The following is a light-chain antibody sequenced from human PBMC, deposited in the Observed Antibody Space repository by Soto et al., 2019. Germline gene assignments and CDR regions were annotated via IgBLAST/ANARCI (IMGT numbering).Light chain of an antibody. Sequence: SALTQPPSAHWSLGQSVTISCTGTSSDIGTYDYVSWYQQHPGRAPKLIIFEVSKRPSGVPDRFSGSKSGNTASMIVSGLQPDDEAEYHCTSYTGDDFTFIFGTGTKVTV. CDR1: SSDIGTYDY. CDR2: EVS. V-gene: IGLV2-8*01. CDR3: TSYTGDDFTFI. J-gene: IGLJ1*01.